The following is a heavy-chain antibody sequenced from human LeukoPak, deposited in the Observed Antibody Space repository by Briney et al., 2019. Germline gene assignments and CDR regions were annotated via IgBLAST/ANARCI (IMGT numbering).Heavy chain of an antibody. J-gene: IGHJ4*02. V-gene: IGHV4-4*07. CDR3: ARVGYSNYAY. D-gene: IGHD4-11*01. CDR1: GGSINNYY. Sequence: PSETLSLTCTVSGGSINNYYWRWIRQPAGKGLEWIGRISASGGTNYNPSLKSRVTVSVDTSKNLFSLELSSVTAADTAVYYCARVGYSNYAYWGQGTLVTVSS. CDR2: ISASGGT.